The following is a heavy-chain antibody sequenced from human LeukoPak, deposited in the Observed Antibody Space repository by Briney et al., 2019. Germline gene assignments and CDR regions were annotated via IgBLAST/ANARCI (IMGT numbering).Heavy chain of an antibody. CDR2: IVVGSDNT. CDR1: GFTFTSRSA. Sequence: SVKVSCKASGFTFTSRSAVQWVRQARGQRLGWIGWIVVGSDNTNYAQKFRERVTITRDMSTSTAYMELSSLTSEDTAVYYCAAPYSSTWFDYWGQGTLVTVSS. D-gene: IGHD6-13*01. V-gene: IGHV1-58*01. CDR3: AAPYSSTWFDY. J-gene: IGHJ4*02.